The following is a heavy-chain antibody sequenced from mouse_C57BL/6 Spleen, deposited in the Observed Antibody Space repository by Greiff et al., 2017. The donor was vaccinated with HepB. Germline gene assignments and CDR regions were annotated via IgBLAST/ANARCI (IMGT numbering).Heavy chain of an antibody. J-gene: IGHJ4*01. Sequence: VQGVESGPGLVAPSQSLSITCTVSGFSLTSYAISWVRQPPGKGLEWLGVIWTGGGTNYNSALKSRLSISKDNSKSQVFLKMNSLQTDDTARYYCAGGIYYGSTRGYAMDYWGQGTSVTVSS. CDR1: GFSLTSYA. CDR3: AGGIYYGSTRGYAMDY. V-gene: IGHV2-9-1*01. CDR2: IWTGGGT. D-gene: IGHD1-1*01.